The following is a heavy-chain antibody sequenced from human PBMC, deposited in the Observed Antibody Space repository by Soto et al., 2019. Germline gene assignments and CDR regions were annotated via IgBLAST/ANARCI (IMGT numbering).Heavy chain of an antibody. V-gene: IGHV4-34*01. D-gene: IGHD2-15*01. J-gene: IGHJ4*02. CDR1: GGSFSGYY. Sequence: QVQLQQWGAGLLKHSETLSLTCAVYGGSFSGYYWSWIRQPPGTGLEWIGEINHSGHTNYHPSLMRRGIRSVATPKNPISLKRGSVPATDMAVYYWARAAPRYCSGGSCYSGRDYWGQGTLVTVSS. CDR3: ARAAPRYCSGGSCYSGRDY. CDR2: INHSGHT.